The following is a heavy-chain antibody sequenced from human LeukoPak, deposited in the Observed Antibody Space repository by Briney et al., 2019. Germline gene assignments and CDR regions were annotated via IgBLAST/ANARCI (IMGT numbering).Heavy chain of an antibody. CDR3: ARDQEGFDY. J-gene: IGHJ4*02. CDR1: GYTFTSNY. Sequence: ASVKVSCKASGYTFTSNYIHWVRQAPGQGLEWMGMIYPRDGSTSYAQKFQGRVTVTRDTSTSTVHMELSGLRSEDTAVYYCARDQEGFDYWGQGTLVIVSS. V-gene: IGHV1-46*01. CDR2: IYPRDGST.